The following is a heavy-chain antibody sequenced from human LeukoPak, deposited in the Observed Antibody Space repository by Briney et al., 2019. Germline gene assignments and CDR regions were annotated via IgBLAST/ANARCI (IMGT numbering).Heavy chain of an antibody. J-gene: IGHJ4*02. CDR2: ISSNGGST. Sequence: GGSLRLSCLASGFTYSSYAMHWVRQAPGKGLEYVSAISSNGGSTYYADSVKGRFTISRDNSKNTLYLQMSSLRAEDTAVYYCVKGSNVRYFDWLNDYWGQGTLVTVSS. D-gene: IGHD3-9*01. V-gene: IGHV3-64D*09. CDR3: VKGSNVRYFDWLNDY. CDR1: GFTYSSYA.